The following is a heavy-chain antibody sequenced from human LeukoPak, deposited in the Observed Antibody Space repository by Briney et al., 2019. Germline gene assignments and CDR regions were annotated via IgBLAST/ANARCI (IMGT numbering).Heavy chain of an antibody. Sequence: PGGSLRLSCAASGFTVSSNYMSWVRQAPGKGLEWVSVIYSGGSTYYADSVKGRFTISRDNSKNTLYLQMNSLRAEDTAVYYCARKHRITIFGVVKDWFDPWGQGTLVTVSS. CDR2: IYSGGST. CDR1: GFTVSSNY. CDR3: ARKHRITIFGVVKDWFDP. V-gene: IGHV3-53*01. D-gene: IGHD3-3*01. J-gene: IGHJ5*02.